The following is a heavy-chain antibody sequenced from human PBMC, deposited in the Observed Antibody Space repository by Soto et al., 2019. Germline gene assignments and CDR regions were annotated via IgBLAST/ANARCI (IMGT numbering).Heavy chain of an antibody. CDR3: ARLTGFFSEPNIHFDY. V-gene: IGHV5-51*01. CDR1: GYSFTDYW. Sequence: GESLKISCKGSGYSFTDYWIGWVRQMPGKGLEWMGIIYPRDSNTRYSPSFQGQVTMSADKSISTAYLQLSSLKASDTAMYYCARLTGFFSEPNIHFDYWGQGTLVTVSS. CDR2: IYPRDSNT. D-gene: IGHD1-26*01. J-gene: IGHJ4*02.